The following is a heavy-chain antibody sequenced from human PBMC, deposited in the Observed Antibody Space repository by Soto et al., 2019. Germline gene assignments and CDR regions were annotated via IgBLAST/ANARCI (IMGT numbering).Heavy chain of an antibody. CDR1: GFTFSSYD. D-gene: IGHD6-19*01. V-gene: IGHV3-13*01. J-gene: IGHJ4*02. CDR3: ARIAVAGAFDY. CDR2: IGTAGDT. Sequence: VQLVESGGGLVQPGGSLRLSCAASGFTFSSYDMHWVRQATGKGLEWVSAIGTAGDTYYPGSVKGRFTISRENAKNSLYLQMNSLRAEDTAVYYCARIAVAGAFDYWGQGTLVTVSS.